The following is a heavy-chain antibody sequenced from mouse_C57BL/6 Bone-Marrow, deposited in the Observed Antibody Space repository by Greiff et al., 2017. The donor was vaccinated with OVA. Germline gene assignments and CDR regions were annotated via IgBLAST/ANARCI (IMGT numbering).Heavy chain of an antibody. V-gene: IGHV2-2*01. Sequence: QVQLKESGPGLVQPSQSLSITCTVSGFSLTSYGVHWVRQSPGKGLEWLGVIWSGGSTDYNAAFISRLSISKDNSKSQVFFKMNSLQADDTAIYYCARTPYYYGSSYFWFAYWGQGTLVTVAA. D-gene: IGHD1-1*01. CDR2: IWSGGST. CDR1: GFSLTSYG. J-gene: IGHJ3*01. CDR3: ARTPYYYGSSYFWFAY.